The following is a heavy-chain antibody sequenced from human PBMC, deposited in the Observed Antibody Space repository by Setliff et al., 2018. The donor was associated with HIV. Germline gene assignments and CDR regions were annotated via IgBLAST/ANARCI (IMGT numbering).Heavy chain of an antibody. V-gene: IGHV4-59*12. CDR1: GGSISSYY. CDR2: VYYSGGT. J-gene: IGHJ4*02. Sequence: SETLSLTCSVSGGSISSYYWSWIRQPPGKGLEWIGCVYYSGGTNYNPSLRSRFTMSRDNAKNSLYLEMNSLKVEDTAVYYCARDATRGGDFDFWGQGTLVTSPQ. CDR3: ARDATRGGDFDF. D-gene: IGHD1-26*01.